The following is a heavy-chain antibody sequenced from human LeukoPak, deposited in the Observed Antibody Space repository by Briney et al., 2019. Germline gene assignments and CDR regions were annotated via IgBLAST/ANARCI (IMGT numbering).Heavy chain of an antibody. Sequence: ASVKVSCKASGYTFTSYGNSWVRQAPGQGLEWMGWISAYNGNTNYAQKLQGRVTMTTDTSTSTAYMELRSLRSDDTAVYYCARDLWAYDYVWGSYRYSHDAFDIWGQGTMVTVSS. D-gene: IGHD3-16*02. CDR1: GYTFTSYG. CDR2: ISAYNGNT. V-gene: IGHV1-18*04. J-gene: IGHJ3*02. CDR3: ARDLWAYDYVWGSYRYSHDAFDI.